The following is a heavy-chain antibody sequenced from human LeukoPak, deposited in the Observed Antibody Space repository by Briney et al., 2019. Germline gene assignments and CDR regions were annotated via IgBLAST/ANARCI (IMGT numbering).Heavy chain of an antibody. CDR2: INHSGST. V-gene: IGHV4-39*07. CDR3: ARGRRSSSSWSYFDY. J-gene: IGHJ4*02. D-gene: IGHD6-13*01. CDR1: GDSITSSAFY. Sequence: SETLSLTCTVSGDSITSSAFYWGWIRQPPGKGLEWIGEINHSGSTNYNPSLKSRVTISVDTSKNQFSLKLSSVTAADTAVYYCARGRRSSSSWSYFDYWGQGTLVTVSS.